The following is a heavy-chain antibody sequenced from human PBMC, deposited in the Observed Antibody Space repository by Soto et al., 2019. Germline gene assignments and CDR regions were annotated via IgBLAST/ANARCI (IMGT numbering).Heavy chain of an antibody. Sequence: GASVKVSCKASGYTFTSYYMHWVRQAPGQGLEWMGIINPSGGSTSYAQKFQGRVTMTRDTSTSTVYMELSSLRSEDTAVYYCARDSAYYYGSAWFDPWGQGTLVTVSS. J-gene: IGHJ5*02. D-gene: IGHD3-10*01. CDR1: GYTFTSYY. CDR2: INPSGGST. CDR3: ARDSAYYYGSAWFDP. V-gene: IGHV1-46*03.